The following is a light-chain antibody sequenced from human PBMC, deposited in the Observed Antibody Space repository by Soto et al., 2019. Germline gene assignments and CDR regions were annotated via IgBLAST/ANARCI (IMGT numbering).Light chain of an antibody. CDR1: QSVSSY. V-gene: IGKV3-11*01. CDR3: QQRSNWPRVT. J-gene: IGKJ4*01. CDR2: DAS. Sequence: EIVLTQSPATLSLSPGERATLSCRASQSVSSYLAWYQQKPGQAPRLLIYDASNRATGIPARFSGSGSGTDFTRTISSLEPEDFAVYYCQQRSNWPRVTFGGGTKVEIK.